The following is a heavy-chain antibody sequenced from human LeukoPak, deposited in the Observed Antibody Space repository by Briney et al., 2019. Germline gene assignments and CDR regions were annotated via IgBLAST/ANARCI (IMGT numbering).Heavy chain of an antibody. V-gene: IGHV3-23*01. Sequence: RGSLRLSCAASGFTFNSYGMHWVRQAPGKGLEWVSAITSSGGSTYYGDSVKGRFTISRDNSRNTLYLQMNSLRVDDTAVYYCARDLCWGCFDDWGQGNLVTVSS. D-gene: IGHD3-10*02. CDR1: GFTFNSYG. CDR3: ARDLCWGCFDD. CDR2: ITSSGGST. J-gene: IGHJ4*02.